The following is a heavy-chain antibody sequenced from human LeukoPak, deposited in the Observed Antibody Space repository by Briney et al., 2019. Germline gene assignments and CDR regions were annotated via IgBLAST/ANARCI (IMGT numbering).Heavy chain of an antibody. CDR3: ARGQRRQGYCSNTSCYGYYYYYMDV. V-gene: IGHV4-34*01. Sequence: PSETLSLTCAVYGVSFSGYYWSWIRQPPGKGLEWIGEINHSGSTNYNPSLKSRVTISVDTSKNQFSLKLTSVTAADTAVYYCARGQRRQGYCSNTSCYGYYYYYMDVWDKGTTVTVSS. J-gene: IGHJ6*03. D-gene: IGHD2-2*01. CDR2: INHSGST. CDR1: GVSFSGYY.